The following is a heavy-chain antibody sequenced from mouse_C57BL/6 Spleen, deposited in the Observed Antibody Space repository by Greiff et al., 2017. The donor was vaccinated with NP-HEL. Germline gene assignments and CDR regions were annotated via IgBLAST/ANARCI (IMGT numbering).Heavy chain of an antibody. CDR1: GYTFTDYE. V-gene: IGHV1-15*01. CDR3: TRSGDGYYY. CDR2: IDPETGGT. J-gene: IGHJ2*01. Sequence: QVQLQQSGAELVRPGASVTLSCKASGYTFTDYEMHWVKQTPVHGLEWIGAIDPETGGTAYKQKFKGKAILTADKSSSTAYMELRSLTSEDSAVYYGTRSGDGYYYWGQGTTLTVSS. D-gene: IGHD2-3*01.